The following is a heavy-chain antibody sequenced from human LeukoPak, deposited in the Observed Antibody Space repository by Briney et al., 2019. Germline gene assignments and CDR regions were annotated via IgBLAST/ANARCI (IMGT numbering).Heavy chain of an antibody. D-gene: IGHD3-10*01. Sequence: SETLSLTCAVSGGSISSSNWWSWVRQPPGKGLEWIGEIYHSGSTNYNPSLKSRVTISVDKSKNQFSLKLGSVTAADTAVYYCARGLLWFGELLMGGFDPWGQGTLVTVSS. CDR2: IYHSGST. J-gene: IGHJ5*02. CDR3: ARGLLWFGELLMGGFDP. V-gene: IGHV4-4*02. CDR1: GGSISSSNW.